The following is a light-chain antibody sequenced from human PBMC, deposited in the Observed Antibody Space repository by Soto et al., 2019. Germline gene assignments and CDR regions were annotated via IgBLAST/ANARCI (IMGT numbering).Light chain of an antibody. Sequence: DIQMTQSPSTPSASVGDRVTITCRASQSISTWLAWYQQKPGKAPKLLIYKASSLEGGVPSRFSGSGSGTEFNITISSLQPDDFATYYCQQYKTYPLTFGGGTTVDIK. CDR3: QQYKTYPLT. V-gene: IGKV1-5*03. CDR1: QSISTW. CDR2: KAS. J-gene: IGKJ4*01.